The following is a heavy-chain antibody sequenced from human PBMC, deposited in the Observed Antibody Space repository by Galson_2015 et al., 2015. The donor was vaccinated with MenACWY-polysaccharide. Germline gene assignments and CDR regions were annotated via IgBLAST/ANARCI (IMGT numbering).Heavy chain of an antibody. J-gene: IGHJ6*02. CDR1: GYTFTSYA. Sequence: SVKVSCKASGYTFTSYAMHWVRQARGQRLEWIGWIVVGSGNTNYAQRFQERVTITRDMSTSTAYMELSSPRSEDTAVYYCAADGGSSGPNYYYGMDVWGQGTTVTVSS. D-gene: IGHD6-19*01. V-gene: IGHV1-58*02. CDR3: AADGGSSGPNYYYGMDV. CDR2: IVVGSGNT.